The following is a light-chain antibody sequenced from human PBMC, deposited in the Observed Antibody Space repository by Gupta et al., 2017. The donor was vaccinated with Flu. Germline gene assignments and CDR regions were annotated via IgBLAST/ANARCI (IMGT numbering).Light chain of an antibody. CDR3: QQRSNWPIT. Sequence: VLPQSPAILSLSPGDSATLSCRASQSVRRFLAWYQQKPGQAPRRLIYEASSRAMGIPPRFSGSGSGTDFTLKISSLEPGDVAVYYCQQRSNWPITFGRGTKVEIK. CDR1: QSVRRF. J-gene: IGKJ1*01. V-gene: IGKV3-11*01. CDR2: EAS.